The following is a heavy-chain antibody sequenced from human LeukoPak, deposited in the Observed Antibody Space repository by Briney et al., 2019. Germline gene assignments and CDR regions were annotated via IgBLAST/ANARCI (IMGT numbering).Heavy chain of an antibody. D-gene: IGHD4-23*01. V-gene: IGHV3-21*01. CDR2: ISSSSTYI. Sequence: PGGSLRLSCAASGFSFSNCSMNWARQAPGKGLEWVSSISSSSTYIYYADSLEGRFTISRDNVRNSLYLQMNSLRAEDTAVYYCAGDYEGNLAFDIWGQGTMVTVSS. CDR1: GFSFSNCS. CDR3: AGDYEGNLAFDI. J-gene: IGHJ3*02.